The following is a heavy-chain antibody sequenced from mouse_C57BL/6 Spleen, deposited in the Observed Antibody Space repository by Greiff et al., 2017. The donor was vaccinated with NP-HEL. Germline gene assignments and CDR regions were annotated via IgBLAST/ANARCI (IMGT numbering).Heavy chain of an antibody. CDR3: AVIYYDYDRGYYYAMDY. V-gene: IGHV1-47*01. Sequence: QVQLQQSGAELVKPGASVKMSCKASGYTFTTYPIEWMKQNHGKSLEWIGNFHPYNDDTKYNEKFKGKATLTVEKSSSTVYLELSRLTSDDSAVYYCAVIYYDYDRGYYYAMDYWGQGTSVTVSS. D-gene: IGHD2-4*01. CDR1: GYTFTTYP. J-gene: IGHJ4*01. CDR2: FHPYNDDT.